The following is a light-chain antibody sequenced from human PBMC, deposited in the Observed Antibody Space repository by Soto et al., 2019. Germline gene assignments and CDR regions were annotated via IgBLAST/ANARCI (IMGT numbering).Light chain of an antibody. J-gene: IGKJ4*01. CDR2: DAS. CDR3: KLQSDWPLT. Sequence: DIQMSKAPSTLSPFVGDRVTITCRASQSISRWLAWYQVKPGKAPKVLIYDASNLESGVPSRFSGSGSGTEFTLTIRSLEPEECAVYYCKLQSDWPLTFGGGTKVDI. CDR1: QSISRW. V-gene: IGKV1-5*01.